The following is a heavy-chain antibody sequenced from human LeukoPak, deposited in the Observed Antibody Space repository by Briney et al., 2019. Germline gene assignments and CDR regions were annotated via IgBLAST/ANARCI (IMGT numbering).Heavy chain of an antibody. J-gene: IGHJ4*02. CDR2: ISSSSSYT. V-gene: IGHV3-11*06. Sequence: GGSLRLSCAASGFTFSDYYMTWIRQAPGKGLEWVSYISSSSSYTYYADSVKGRFTISRDNAKNSLYVQMNSLRAEDTAVYYCARGGGSSSAYFDYWGQGTLVTVSS. CDR3: ARGGGSSSAYFDY. D-gene: IGHD6-6*01. CDR1: GFTFSDYY.